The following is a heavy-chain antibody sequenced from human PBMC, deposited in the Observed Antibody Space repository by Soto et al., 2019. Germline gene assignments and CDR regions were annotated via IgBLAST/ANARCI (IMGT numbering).Heavy chain of an antibody. CDR2: IIPLFRTP. V-gene: IGHV1-69*12. J-gene: IGHJ6*02. CDR3: ARDNGRPQLGGNYYYITDV. Sequence: QAQLVQSGAEVKEPGSSVKVSCQASGGTFSSSALSWVRQAPGQGLEWMGGIIPLFRTPDYAQKFQGRVTITADESTSTAYMELSSLRSEDTAIYYCARDNGRPQLGGNYYYITDVWGQGTTITVSS. CDR1: GGTFSSSA. D-gene: IGHD3-3*02.